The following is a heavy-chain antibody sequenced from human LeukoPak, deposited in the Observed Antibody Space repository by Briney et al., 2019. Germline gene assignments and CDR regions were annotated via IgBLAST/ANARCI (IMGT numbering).Heavy chain of an antibody. D-gene: IGHD3-22*01. J-gene: IGHJ4*02. CDR2: ISGSGGST. CDR3: AKDATSPYDSSGYYYYYYFDY. Sequence: PGGSLRLSCAASGFTFSSYAMSWVPQAPGKGLEWVSAISGSGGSTYYADSVKGRFTISTDNSKNTLYLQMNSLRAEDTAVYYCAKDATSPYDSSGYYYYYYFDYWGQGTLVTVSS. V-gene: IGHV3-23*01. CDR1: GFTFSSYA.